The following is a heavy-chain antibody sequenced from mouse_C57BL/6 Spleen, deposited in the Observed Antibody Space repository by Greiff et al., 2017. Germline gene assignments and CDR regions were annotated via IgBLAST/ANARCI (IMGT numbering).Heavy chain of an antibody. CDR3: ARDSDWQFDY. Sequence: EVQGVESGGGLVKPGGSPKLSCAASGFTFSSYAMSWVRQTPEKRLEWVATISDGSSYTYYPDNVKGRFTISRDNAQNNLYLRMSHLKSEDTAMYYCARDSDWQFDYWGQGTTLTVSS. J-gene: IGHJ2*01. CDR2: ISDGSSYT. V-gene: IGHV5-4*01. CDR1: GFTFSSYA.